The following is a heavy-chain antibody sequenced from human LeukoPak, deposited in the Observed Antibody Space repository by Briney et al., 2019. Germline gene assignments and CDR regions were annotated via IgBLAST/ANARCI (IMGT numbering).Heavy chain of an antibody. J-gene: IGHJ4*02. D-gene: IGHD4-17*01. CDR2: IRSKANSYAT. Sequence: GSLRLSCAASGFTFSGSAMHWVRQASGKGLEWVGRIRSKANSYATAYTAWVKGRFTISRDDSKNTAYLQMNSLKTEDTAVYYCTRLSYGDGDYWGQGTLVTVSS. V-gene: IGHV3-73*01. CDR1: GFTFSGSA. CDR3: TRLSYGDGDY.